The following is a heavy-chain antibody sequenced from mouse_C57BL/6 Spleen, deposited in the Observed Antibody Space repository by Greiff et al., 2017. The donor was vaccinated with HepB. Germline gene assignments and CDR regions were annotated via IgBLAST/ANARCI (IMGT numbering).Heavy chain of an antibody. CDR2: IYPRSGNT. D-gene: IGHD2-4*01. Sequence: VKVVESGAELARPGASVKLSCKASGYTFTSYGISWVKQRTGQGLEWIGEIYPRSGNTYYNEKFKGKATLTADTSSSTAYMELRSLTSEDSAVYFCARGGGLRRTNYFDYWGQGTTLTVSS. J-gene: IGHJ2*01. V-gene: IGHV1-81*01. CDR3: ARGGGLRRTNYFDY. CDR1: GYTFTSYG.